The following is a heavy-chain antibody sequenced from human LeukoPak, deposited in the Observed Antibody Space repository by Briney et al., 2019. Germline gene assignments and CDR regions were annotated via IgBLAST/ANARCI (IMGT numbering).Heavy chain of an antibody. D-gene: IGHD3-10*01. CDR2: INHSGST. V-gene: IGHV4-34*01. J-gene: IGHJ4*02. CDR3: ARLRITMVRGVIPDY. CDR1: GGSFSGYY. Sequence: KPSETLSLTCAVYGGSFSGYYWSLIRQPPGKGLEWIGEINHSGSTNYNPSLKSRVTISVDTSKNQFSLKLSPVTAADTAVYYCARLRITMVRGVIPDYWGQGTLVTVSS.